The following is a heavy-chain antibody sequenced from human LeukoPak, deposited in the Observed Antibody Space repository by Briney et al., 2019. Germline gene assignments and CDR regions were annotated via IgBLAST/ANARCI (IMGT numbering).Heavy chain of an antibody. D-gene: IGHD5-12*01. J-gene: IGHJ4*02. CDR2: IYYSGST. Sequence: PSETLSLPCTVSGGSRSRAGYQWSWIRQPPGKGLEWIGYIYYSGSTYYNPSLKSRVTISVDTSKNQFSLKLSSVTAADTAVYYCVIAPTWVRSGYEGFFDVGGEGTLVTVSS. CDR1: GGSRSRAGYQ. CDR3: VIAPTWVRSGYEGFFDV. V-gene: IGHV4-30-4*01.